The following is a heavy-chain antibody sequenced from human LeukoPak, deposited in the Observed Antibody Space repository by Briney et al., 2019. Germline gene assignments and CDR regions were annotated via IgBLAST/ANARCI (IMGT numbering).Heavy chain of an antibody. CDR1: GGSFSGYY. Sequence: SETLSLTCAVYGGSFSGYYWSWIRQPPGKGLEWIGEINHSGSTNYNPSLKSRVTISVDTSKNQFSLKLSSVTAADTAVYYCARVAYDFWSGALWYYYMDVWGKGTTVTVSS. D-gene: IGHD3-3*01. J-gene: IGHJ6*03. V-gene: IGHV4-34*01. CDR2: INHSGST. CDR3: ARVAYDFWSGALWYYYMDV.